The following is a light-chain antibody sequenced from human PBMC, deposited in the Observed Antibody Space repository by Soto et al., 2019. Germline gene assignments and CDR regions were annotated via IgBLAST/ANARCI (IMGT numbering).Light chain of an antibody. V-gene: IGLV2-11*01. Sequence: QSALTQPRSVSGSPGQSVTISCTGTSSDVGRFEYVSWYQQHPGEAPKVVVYDITKRPSGVPDRFSGSKSGNTASQTISGLQAEDEADYYCCSYAGIYSYVFGTGTKLTVL. CDR1: SSDVGRFEY. CDR3: CSYAGIYSYV. CDR2: DIT. J-gene: IGLJ1*01.